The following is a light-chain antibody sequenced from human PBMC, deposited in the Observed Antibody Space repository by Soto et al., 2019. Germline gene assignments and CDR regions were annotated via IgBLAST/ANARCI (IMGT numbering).Light chain of an antibody. CDR2: GAS. V-gene: IGKV3-20*01. J-gene: IGKJ1*01. CDR3: QQFGSLGT. CDR1: QSVSSSY. Sequence: EIVLTQSPGTLSLSPGERATLSCRASQSVSSSYLAWYQQKPGQAPRLLIYGASSRATGIPDRFSGSGSGTDFTLTIGRLEPEDFAVYYCQQFGSLGTFGQGTKV.